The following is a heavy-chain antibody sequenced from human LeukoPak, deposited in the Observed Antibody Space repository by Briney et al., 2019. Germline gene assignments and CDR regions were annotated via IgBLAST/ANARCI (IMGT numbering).Heavy chain of an antibody. CDR1: GFTFSSYS. V-gene: IGHV3-21*01. CDR2: ISSSSSYI. D-gene: IGHD3-9*01. CDR3: ARAFTYYDILTGYYDEVFDY. Sequence: AGGSLGLSCAASGFTFSSYSMNWVRQAPGKGLEWVSSISSSSSYIYYADSVKGRFTISRDNAKNSLYLQMNSLRAEDTAVYYCARAFTYYDILTGYYDEVFDYWGQGTLVTVSS. J-gene: IGHJ4*02.